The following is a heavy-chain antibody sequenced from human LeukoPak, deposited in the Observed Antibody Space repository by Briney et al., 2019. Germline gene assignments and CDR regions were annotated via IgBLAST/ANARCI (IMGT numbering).Heavy chain of an antibody. CDR3: ARDSSSSWPPGLFD. J-gene: IGHJ4*02. Sequence: PGGSLRLSCAASGFTLSDHYMDWVRQAPGTGLEWVGRTRNRANSYTTDYAASVKGRFTISRDDLKSSLYLQMNSLRTEDTAVYYCARDSSSSWPPGLFDWGQGTLVTVSS. V-gene: IGHV3-72*01. D-gene: IGHD6-13*01. CDR2: TRNRANSYTT. CDR1: GFTLSDHY.